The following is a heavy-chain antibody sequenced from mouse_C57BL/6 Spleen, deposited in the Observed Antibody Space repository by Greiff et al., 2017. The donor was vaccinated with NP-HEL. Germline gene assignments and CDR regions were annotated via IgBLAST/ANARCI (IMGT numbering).Heavy chain of an antibody. J-gene: IGHJ4*01. CDR2: ISNLAYSI. D-gene: IGHD1-1*02. CDR3: ARRWAGAMDY. Sequence: EVKLVESGGGLVQPGGSLKLSCAASGFTFSDYGMAWVRQAPRKGPEWVAFISNLAYSIYYADTVTGRFTISRENAMNTLYLEMSSLRSEDTAMYYCARRWAGAMDYWGQGTSVTVSS. V-gene: IGHV5-15*01. CDR1: GFTFSDYG.